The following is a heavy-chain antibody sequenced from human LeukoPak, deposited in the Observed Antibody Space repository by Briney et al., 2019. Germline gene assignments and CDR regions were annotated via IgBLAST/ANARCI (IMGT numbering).Heavy chain of an antibody. V-gene: IGHV1-46*01. J-gene: IGHJ5*02. Sequence: GASVNVSFKASGYTFTSYYMHGVGQAPGQGGEGMGLINPSGGSTSYAQKFQGRVTITRDISTSTVYMELSSLRSEHTAVYYCARVILWGRWFDPWGQGTLVTVSS. CDR1: GYTFTSYY. CDR3: ARVILWGRWFDP. D-gene: IGHD2-21*01. CDR2: INPSGGST.